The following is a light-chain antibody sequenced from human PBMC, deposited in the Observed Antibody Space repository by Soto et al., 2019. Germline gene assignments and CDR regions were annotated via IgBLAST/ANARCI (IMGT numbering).Light chain of an antibody. Sequence: ETLMTQSPATLSVSAGETATLSCRASQSVSTNLAWYQQKFGQAPRLVIYGASSRANGVPARFSGGGSGTEFTLTISSLQSEDFAVYYCQQYNNWPRTFGQGTKVDIK. J-gene: IGKJ1*01. CDR1: QSVSTN. V-gene: IGKV3-15*01. CDR3: QQYNNWPRT. CDR2: GAS.